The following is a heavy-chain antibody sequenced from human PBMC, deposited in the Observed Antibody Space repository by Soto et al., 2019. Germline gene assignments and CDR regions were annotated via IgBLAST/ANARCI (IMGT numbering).Heavy chain of an antibody. Sequence: QVQLVQSGAEVKKPGSSVTVSCKASGGTFSSYAISWVRQAPGQGLEWMGRIIPFIGTANYAQKFQGRVTITADAATSKDSMELTSLRSEDTAVYYCARFVMTTVPASYYYGMDVWGQGTTVTVSS. D-gene: IGHD4-4*01. V-gene: IGHV1-69*18. CDR2: IIPFIGTA. J-gene: IGHJ6*02. CDR3: ARFVMTTVPASYYYGMDV. CDR1: GGTFSSYA.